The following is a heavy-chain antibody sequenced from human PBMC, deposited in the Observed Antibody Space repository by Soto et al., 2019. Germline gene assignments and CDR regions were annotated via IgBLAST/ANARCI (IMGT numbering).Heavy chain of an antibody. J-gene: IGHJ4*02. V-gene: IGHV3-30*03. Sequence: PGGSLRLSCAASGFTFSSYGMHWVRQAPGKGLEWVAVISYDGSNKYYADSVKGRFTISRDNAENSLYLEMNSLRDEDTAVYYCVRDHLWAFDNWGQGTLVTVSS. CDR3: VRDHLWAFDN. D-gene: IGHD7-27*01. CDR1: GFTFSSYG. CDR2: ISYDGSNK.